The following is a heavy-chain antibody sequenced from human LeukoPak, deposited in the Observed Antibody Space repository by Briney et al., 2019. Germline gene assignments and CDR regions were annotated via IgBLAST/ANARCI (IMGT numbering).Heavy chain of an antibody. V-gene: IGHV4-59*02. D-gene: IGHD2-2*03. Sequence: PSETLSLTCTVSGGSVSSYFCSWIRQPPGKGLEWIGYMYYSGSTNYNPSLKSRVTMSVDTSKNQLSLQLSSVTAADTAVYYCARLDNARGAFDYWGQGTLVTVSS. CDR2: MYYSGST. CDR3: ARLDNARGAFDY. J-gene: IGHJ4*02. CDR1: GGSVSSYF.